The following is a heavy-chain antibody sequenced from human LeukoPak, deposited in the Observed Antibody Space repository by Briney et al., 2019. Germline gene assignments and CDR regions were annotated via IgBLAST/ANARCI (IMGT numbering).Heavy chain of an antibody. CDR1: GDSISKYS. Sequence: SETLSHTGAVSGDSISKYSWSWIRQPPGKGLEWIGYIYYSGSTNYNPSLRSRVTISLDTSKNQFSLKLTSVTAADTAVYYCARGGGWIGAGKDSDYWGQRALVTVSS. V-gene: IGHV4-59*01. CDR3: ARGGGWIGAGKDSDY. J-gene: IGHJ4*02. CDR2: IYYSGST. D-gene: IGHD3-3*01.